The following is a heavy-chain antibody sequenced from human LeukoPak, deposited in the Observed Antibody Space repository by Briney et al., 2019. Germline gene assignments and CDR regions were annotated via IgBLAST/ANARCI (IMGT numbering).Heavy chain of an antibody. CDR1: GGSISSYY. Sequence: SETLSLTCTVSGGSISSYYWSWIQQPAGKGLEWIGRIYTSGSTNYNPSLKSRVTMSVDTSKNQFSLKLSSVTAADTAVYYCARSSEGRYYYDSSGFSYYYYYMDVWGKGTTVTISS. J-gene: IGHJ6*03. CDR2: IYTSGST. V-gene: IGHV4-4*07. D-gene: IGHD3-22*01. CDR3: ARSSEGRYYYDSSGFSYYYYYMDV.